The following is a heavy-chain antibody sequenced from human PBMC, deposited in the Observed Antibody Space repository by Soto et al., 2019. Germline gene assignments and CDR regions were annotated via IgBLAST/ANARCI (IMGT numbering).Heavy chain of an antibody. J-gene: IGHJ4*02. CDR3: ARAYYDFWSGYQYYFDY. CDR2: ISYDGSNK. CDR1: GFTCSSYA. Sequence: QVQLVESGGGVVQPGRSLRLSCAASGFTCSSYAMHWVRQAPGKGLEWVAVISYDGSNKYYADSVKGRFTISRDNSKNTLYLQMNSLRAEDTAVYYCARAYYDFWSGYQYYFDYWGQGTLVTVSS. D-gene: IGHD3-3*01. V-gene: IGHV3-30-3*01.